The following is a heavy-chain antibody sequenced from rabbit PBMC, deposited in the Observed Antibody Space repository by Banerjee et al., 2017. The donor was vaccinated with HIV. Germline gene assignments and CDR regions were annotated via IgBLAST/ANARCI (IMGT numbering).Heavy chain of an antibody. D-gene: IGHD1-1*01. J-gene: IGHJ4*01. Sequence: DLVQPEGSLTLTCKASGLDFSSNYWICWVRQAPGKGLEWIACIYVGGSGSTHYASWAKGRFTGSKTSSTTVTLQMTSLTAADTATYFRARDMGSGAYYLWGQGTLVTVS. CDR2: IYVGGSGST. V-gene: IGHV1S45*01. CDR1: GLDFSSNYW. CDR3: ARDMGSGAYYL.